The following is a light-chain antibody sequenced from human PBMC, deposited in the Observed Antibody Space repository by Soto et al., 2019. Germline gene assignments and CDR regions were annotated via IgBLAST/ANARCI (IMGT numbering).Light chain of an antibody. CDR1: QSLLHSNGNTY. V-gene: IGKV2-28*01. CDR2: LGS. Sequence: DIVVTQSPHSLPVTPGEPAPISCRSSQSLLHSNGNTYLDWYLQEPGQSPQLLIYLGSNRASGVPDRFSGSGSGTDYTLRISRVEAEDVGVYYCMQVLQNPLTFGGGTKVEI. J-gene: IGKJ4*01. CDR3: MQVLQNPLT.